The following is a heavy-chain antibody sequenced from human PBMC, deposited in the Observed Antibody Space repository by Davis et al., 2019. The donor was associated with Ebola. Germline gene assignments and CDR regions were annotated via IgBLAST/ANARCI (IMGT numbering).Heavy chain of an antibody. Sequence: PGGSLRLSCTVSGGSISSYYWSWIRQPPGKGLEWIGYIYYSGSTNYNPSLKSRVTISVDTSKNQFSLKLSSVTAADTAVYYCARGKVPTNYMDVWGKGTTVTVSS. CDR2: IYYSGST. D-gene: IGHD1/OR15-1a*01. CDR1: GGSISSYY. J-gene: IGHJ6*03. V-gene: IGHV4-59*12. CDR3: ARGKVPTNYMDV.